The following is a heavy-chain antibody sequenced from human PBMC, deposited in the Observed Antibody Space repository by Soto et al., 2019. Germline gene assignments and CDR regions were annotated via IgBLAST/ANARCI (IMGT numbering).Heavy chain of an antibody. J-gene: IGHJ5*01. CDR1: GYSFTTHG. D-gene: IGHD3-10*01. Sequence: SVQVSCKASGYSFTTHGITWVRQAPGQGLEWMGLITTYSGHTSYSPSLQGRVSMTRDTATSTAYMELKSLRADDTAVYYCAIVFRSRYYPPHWLDSWGQGPLVTVSS. CDR3: AIVFRSRYYPPHWLDS. V-gene: IGHV1-18*01. CDR2: ITTYSGHT.